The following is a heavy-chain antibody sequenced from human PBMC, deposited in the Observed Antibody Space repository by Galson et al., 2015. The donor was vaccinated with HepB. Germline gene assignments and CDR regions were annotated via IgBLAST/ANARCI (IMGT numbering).Heavy chain of an antibody. Sequence: SLRLSCAASGFTFNSYAMNWVRQAPGKGLEWVSYISSTSSTIYYADSVKGRFAISRDNAKNSLYLQINSLRAEDTAVYFCARDAPYYYGSGSYFPLDYWGQGTLVTVSS. CDR2: ISSTSSTI. J-gene: IGHJ4*02. D-gene: IGHD3-10*01. CDR3: ARDAPYYYGSGSYFPLDY. CDR1: GFTFNSYA. V-gene: IGHV3-48*01.